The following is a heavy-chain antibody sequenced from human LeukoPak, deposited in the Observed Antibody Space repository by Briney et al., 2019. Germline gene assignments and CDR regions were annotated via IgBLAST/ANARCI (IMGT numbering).Heavy chain of an antibody. D-gene: IGHD2-2*01. Sequence: GESLKISFKGSGYSFATYWIGWVRQMPGRGLEWMGIIYPGDSDTRYSPSFQGQVTISADKSISTAYLQWSSLKASDTAMYYCAKLGCSTASCNEDNWFDPWGQGTLVTVSS. J-gene: IGHJ5*02. CDR1: GYSFATYW. CDR2: IYPGDSDT. V-gene: IGHV5-51*01. CDR3: AKLGCSTASCNEDNWFDP.